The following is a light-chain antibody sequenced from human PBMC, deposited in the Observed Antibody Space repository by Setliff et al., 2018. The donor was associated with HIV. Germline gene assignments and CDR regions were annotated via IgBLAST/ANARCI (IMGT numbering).Light chain of an antibody. V-gene: IGLV1-40*01. J-gene: IGLJ1*01. Sequence: QSVLTQPPSVSGAPGQRVTISCTGSSSNIRAGYDVHWYQQPPGTAPKVLIYSNTNRPSGVPDRFSGYKSGTSASLAITGLQAEDEADYYCQSYDSSLSASVFGTGTKGTVL. CDR1: SSNIRAGYD. CDR3: QSYDSSLSASV. CDR2: SNT.